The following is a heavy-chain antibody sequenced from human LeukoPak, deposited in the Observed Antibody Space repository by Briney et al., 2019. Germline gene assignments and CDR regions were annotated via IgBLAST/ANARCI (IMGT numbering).Heavy chain of an antibody. V-gene: IGHV4-39*07. D-gene: IGHD1-26*01. J-gene: IGHJ6*03. CDR2: IYYSGST. CDR1: GGSISSSSYY. CDR3: ARGESGSYSRYYYYYTDV. Sequence: SETLSLTCTVSGGSISSSSYYWGWIRQPPGKGLEWIGSIYYSGSTYYNPSLKSRVTISVDTSKNQFSLKLSSVTAADTAVYYCARGESGSYSRYYYYYTDVWGKGATVTISS.